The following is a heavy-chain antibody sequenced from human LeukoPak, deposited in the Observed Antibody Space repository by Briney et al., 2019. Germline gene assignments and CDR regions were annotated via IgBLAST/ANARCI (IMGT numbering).Heavy chain of an antibody. CDR3: AKDFAQGHDAFDI. V-gene: IGHV3-30*18. D-gene: IGHD3-3*01. CDR2: ISYDGSNK. Sequence: PGGSLRLSCAASGFTFSSYGMHWVRQAPGKGLEWVAVISYDGSNKYYADSVKGRFTISRDNSKNTLYLQMNSLRAEDTAVYYCAKDFAQGHDAFDIWGQGTMVTVPS. J-gene: IGHJ3*02. CDR1: GFTFSSYG.